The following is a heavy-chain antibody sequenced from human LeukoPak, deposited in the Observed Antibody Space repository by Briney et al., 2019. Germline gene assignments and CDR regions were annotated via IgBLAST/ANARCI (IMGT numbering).Heavy chain of an antibody. Sequence: SVKVSCKASGGTFSSYAISWVRQAPGQGLEWMGGIIPIFGTANYAQKFQGRVTITADESTSTAYMELSSLRSEDTAVYYCAREARRYYDSGGYSIDYWGQGTLVTVSS. V-gene: IGHV1-69*13. CDR1: GGTFSSYA. CDR2: IIPIFGTA. J-gene: IGHJ4*02. CDR3: AREARRYYDSGGYSIDY. D-gene: IGHD3-22*01.